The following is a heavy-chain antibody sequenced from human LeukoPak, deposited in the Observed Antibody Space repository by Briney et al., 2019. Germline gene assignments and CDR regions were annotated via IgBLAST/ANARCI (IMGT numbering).Heavy chain of an antibody. D-gene: IGHD1-26*01. CDR2: IYYSGNT. J-gene: IGHJ4*02. Sequence: PSETLSLTCSVFGGSINNADYYWTWIRQHPEKGLEWIGYIYYSGNTYYHPSLKSRVTISVDTSQNQFFLELTSVTAADTAVYYCARASGSRVGLDYWGQGTLVTVSS. CDR1: GGSINNADYY. V-gene: IGHV4-31*03. CDR3: ARASGSRVGLDY.